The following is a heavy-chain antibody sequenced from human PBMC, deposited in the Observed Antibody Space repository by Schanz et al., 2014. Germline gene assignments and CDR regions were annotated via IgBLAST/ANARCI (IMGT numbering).Heavy chain of an antibody. CDR3: ASGVHVSSLQKGLQF. CDR2: IATSSSTR. Sequence: QLVGSGGGLIQPGGSLRLSCTASGFTFSSYSMNWVRQVPGKGLEWLSYIATSSSTRHYADSVKGRVTISRDNAKNSVSLQMRRLRVEDTAVYYCASGVHVSSLQKGLQFWGRGTLVIVPS. D-gene: IGHD3-10*01. CDR1: GFTFSSYS. V-gene: IGHV3-48*01. J-gene: IGHJ1*01.